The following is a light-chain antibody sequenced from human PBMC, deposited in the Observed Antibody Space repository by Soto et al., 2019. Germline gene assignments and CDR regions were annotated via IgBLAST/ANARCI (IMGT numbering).Light chain of an antibody. CDR1: SSNIRSGYD. CDR3: QSYDSSLSGPYV. J-gene: IGLJ1*01. Sequence: QSVLTQPPSVSGAPGQRVTISCTGSSSNIRSGYDVHWYQHLPGTAPKLLIYGNNIRPSGVPDRFSASKSDTSASLAITGLQAEDEADYYCQSYDSSLSGPYVFGTGTKLTVL. V-gene: IGLV1-40*01. CDR2: GNN.